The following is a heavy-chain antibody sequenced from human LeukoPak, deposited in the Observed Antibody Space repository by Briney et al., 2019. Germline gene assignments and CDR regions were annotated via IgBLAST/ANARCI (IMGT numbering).Heavy chain of an antibody. J-gene: IGHJ4*02. D-gene: IGHD1-7*01. V-gene: IGHV3-30*04. CDR3: ARESPTTAFDY. CDR2: ISSDGNNK. Sequence: PGGSLRLSCAASGFTFSSYSMHWVRQAPGKGLEWVAAISSDGNNKYYANPVRGRFTFSRDNSKNTLYLQMNSLRTEDTAVYSCARESPTTAFDYWGQGTLVTVSS. CDR1: GFTFSSYS.